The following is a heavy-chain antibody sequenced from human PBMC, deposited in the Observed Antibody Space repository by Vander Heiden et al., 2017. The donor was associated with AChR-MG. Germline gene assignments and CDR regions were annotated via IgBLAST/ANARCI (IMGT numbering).Heavy chain of an antibody. J-gene: IGHJ4*02. Sequence: EVQLVESGGGLVKPGGSLRLSCAASKVTFINAWMSWVRQAPGKGLEWVGRIKSQRRGGTTDYAAPVKGRFTISRDDSKSMVYLQMNGLRSEDTAVYYCTTDGGIGLNPIFTYWGQGTLVTVSS. D-gene: IGHD3-16*01. CDR3: TTDGGIGLNPIFTY. V-gene: IGHV3-15*01. CDR1: KVTFINAW. CDR2: IKSQRRGGTT.